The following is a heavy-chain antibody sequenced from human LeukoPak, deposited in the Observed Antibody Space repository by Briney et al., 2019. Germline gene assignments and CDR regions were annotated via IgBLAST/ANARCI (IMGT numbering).Heavy chain of an antibody. CDR1: GFNVTGSY. V-gene: IGHV3-53*01. D-gene: IGHD3-16*01. J-gene: IGHJ6*04. Sequence: PGGSLRLSCAASGFNVTGSYMTWVRQAPGKGLEWVSIIYRGGGTSYANSVRGRFTVSRDNSKNTLYLQMNSLRAEDTAVYYCARGASPDVWGKGTTVTVSS. CDR3: ARGASPDV. CDR2: IYRGGGT.